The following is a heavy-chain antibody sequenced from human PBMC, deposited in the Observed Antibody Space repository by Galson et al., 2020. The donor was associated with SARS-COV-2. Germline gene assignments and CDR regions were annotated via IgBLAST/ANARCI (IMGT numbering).Heavy chain of an antibody. CDR2: IWYDGSNK. J-gene: IGHJ4*02. CDR1: GFTFRSYG. Sequence: GGSLRLSCAASGFTFRSYGMHWVRQAPGKGLEWVAVIWYDGSNKYYADSVKGRFTISRDNSKNTLYLQMNSLRAEDTAVYYCAKDDTAMPLDYWGQGTLVTVSS. D-gene: IGHD5-18*01. CDR3: AKDDTAMPLDY. V-gene: IGHV3-33*06.